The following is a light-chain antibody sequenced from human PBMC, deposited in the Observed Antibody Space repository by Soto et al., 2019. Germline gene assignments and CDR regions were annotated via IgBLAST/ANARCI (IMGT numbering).Light chain of an antibody. CDR1: QGLVSGDGDTS. Sequence: DVVVTQSPLSLPVTLGQPASISCRSSQGLVSGDGDTSLNWIQQRPGQSPRRLIYKVSNRDSGVPDRFSGSGAGTDYPLKISRVEAEDVGVYYCLQGTHWPSTFGQGTKLEIK. J-gene: IGKJ2*02. CDR3: LQGTHWPST. CDR2: KVS. V-gene: IGKV2-30*01.